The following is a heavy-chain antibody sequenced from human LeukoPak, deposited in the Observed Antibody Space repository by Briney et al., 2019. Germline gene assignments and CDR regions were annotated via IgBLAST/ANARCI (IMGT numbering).Heavy chain of an antibody. Sequence: SETLSLTCVVYGGSFSGYYWSWIRQPPGKGLEWIGEINHSGSTNYNPSLKSRVTISVDTSKNQFSLKLSSVTAADTAVYYCARSPPTGYYYFSYYYMDVWGKGTTVTVSS. J-gene: IGHJ6*03. D-gene: IGHD3-9*01. CDR3: ARSPPTGYYYFSYYYMDV. V-gene: IGHV4-34*01. CDR1: GGSFSGYY. CDR2: INHSGST.